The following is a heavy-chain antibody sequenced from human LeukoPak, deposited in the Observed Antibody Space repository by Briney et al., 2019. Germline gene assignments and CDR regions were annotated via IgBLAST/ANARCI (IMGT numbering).Heavy chain of an antibody. J-gene: IGHJ4*02. CDR2: ISSSSSYI. V-gene: IGHV3-21*01. CDR1: GFTFSSYG. CDR3: ASEQQLVGVSHY. Sequence: PGGSLRLSCAASGFTFSSYGMHWVRQAPGKGLEWVSSISSSSSYIYYADSVKGRFTISRDNAKSSLYLQMNSLRAEDTAVYYCASEQQLVGVSHYWGQGTLVTVSS. D-gene: IGHD6-13*01.